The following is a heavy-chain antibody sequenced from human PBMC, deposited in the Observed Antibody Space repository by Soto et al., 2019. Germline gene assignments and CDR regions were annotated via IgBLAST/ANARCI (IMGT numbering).Heavy chain of an antibody. J-gene: IGHJ5*02. CDR2: IYHSGTT. Sequence: QVQLQESGPGLVKPSGTLSLTCSVSGGSMRTASWWSWVRQPPGKGLEWIGEIYHSGTTNYNPSLKSRVTISVDTSKNQFFLSLRSVTAADTAIYYGASPWGRDSGGSWGQGTLVTVSS. D-gene: IGHD6-25*01. V-gene: IGHV4-4*02. CDR1: GGSMRTASW. CDR3: ASPWGRDSGGS.